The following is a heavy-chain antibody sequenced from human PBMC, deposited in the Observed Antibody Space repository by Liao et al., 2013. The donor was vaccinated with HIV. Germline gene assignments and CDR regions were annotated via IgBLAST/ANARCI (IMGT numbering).Heavy chain of an antibody. CDR2: IYSSGST. Sequence: QVLLQESGPGLVKPSETLSLTCTVSDGSISDYYWSWIRQPAGKGLEWIGRIYSSGSTNYNPSLKSRITMSVDTSKNQFSLKMSSVTAADTAVYYCAAGDYGAYKAFDFWGQGTVVTVSS. J-gene: IGHJ3*01. D-gene: IGHD4-17*01. CDR1: DGSISDYY. V-gene: IGHV4-4*07. CDR3: AAGDYGAYKAFDF.